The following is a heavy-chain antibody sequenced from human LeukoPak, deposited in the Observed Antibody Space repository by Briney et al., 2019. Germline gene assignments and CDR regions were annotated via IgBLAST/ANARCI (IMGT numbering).Heavy chain of an antibody. CDR3: ARGGGYCSSTSCYPLFRTYNWFDP. D-gene: IGHD2-2*01. V-gene: IGHV3-7*01. CDR2: IKLDGSEN. J-gene: IGHJ5*02. CDR1: GFTFSSYW. Sequence: GGSLRLSCAASGFTFSSYWMSWVRQAPGKGLEWVANIKLDGSENYYVDSVKGRFTISRDNANNSLYLQMNSLRAEDTAVYYCARGGGYCSSTSCYPLFRTYNWFDPWGQGTLVTVSS.